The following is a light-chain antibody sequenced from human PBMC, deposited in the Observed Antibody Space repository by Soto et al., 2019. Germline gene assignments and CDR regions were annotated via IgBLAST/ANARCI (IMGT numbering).Light chain of an antibody. CDR3: SSYTSTFTWV. CDR2: GVS. J-gene: IGLJ3*02. Sequence: QSALTQPASVSGSPGQSITISCTGTSSDIGLHNFVSWHQQHPGKAPKFIIYGVSNRPSGVSNRFSASKSGNTASLTISGLLADDEADYYCSSYTSTFTWVFGGGTKLAVL. CDR1: SSDIGLHNF. V-gene: IGLV2-14*01.